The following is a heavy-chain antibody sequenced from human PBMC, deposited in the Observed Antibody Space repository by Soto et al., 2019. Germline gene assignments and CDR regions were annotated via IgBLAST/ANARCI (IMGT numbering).Heavy chain of an antibody. J-gene: IGHJ4*02. CDR1: GFTFGDYA. CDR2: IRSKAYGGTT. D-gene: IGHD3-22*01. V-gene: IGHV3-49*03. CDR3: TRSDQNYYYDSSGYYSSSFDY. Sequence: PGGSQRLSCTASGFTFGDYAMSWFRQAPGKGLEWVGFIRSKAYGGTTEYAASVKGRFTISRDDSKSIAYLQMNSLKTEDTAVYYCTRSDQNYYYDSSGYYSSSFDYWGQGT.